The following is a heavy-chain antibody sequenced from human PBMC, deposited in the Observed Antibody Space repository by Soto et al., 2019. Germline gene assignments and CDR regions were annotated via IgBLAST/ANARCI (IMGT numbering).Heavy chain of an antibody. Sequence: QVQLQESGPGLVKPSQTLSLTCTVSGGSISSGDYYWSWIRQPPGKGLEWLGYIYYSGSTYYNPSLKSRVTISVDTSKNQFSLKLSSVTAADTAVYYCARSPGDFWSGYYTAHYYYGMDVWGQGTTVTVSS. CDR3: ARSPGDFWSGYYTAHYYYGMDV. CDR1: GGSISSGDYY. V-gene: IGHV4-30-4*01. CDR2: IYYSGST. D-gene: IGHD3-3*01. J-gene: IGHJ6*02.